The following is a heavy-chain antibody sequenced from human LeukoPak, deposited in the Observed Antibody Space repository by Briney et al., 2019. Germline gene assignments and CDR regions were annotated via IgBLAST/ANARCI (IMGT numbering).Heavy chain of an antibody. CDR2: IRYDGSNK. CDR1: GFTFSSYG. J-gene: IGHJ4*02. CDR3: AKEGRVTMVRGVNRPFDY. D-gene: IGHD3-10*01. Sequence: GGSLRLSCAASGFTFSSYGMHWVRQAPGKGLEWVAFIRYDGSNKYYADSVKGRFTISRDNSKNTLYLQMNSLRAEDTAVYYCAKEGRVTMVRGVNRPFDYWGQGTLVTVSS. V-gene: IGHV3-30*02.